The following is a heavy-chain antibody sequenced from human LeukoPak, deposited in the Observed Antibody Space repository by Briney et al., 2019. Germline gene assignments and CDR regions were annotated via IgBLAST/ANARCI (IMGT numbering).Heavy chain of an antibody. CDR3: AREKYYDILTGHPDD. J-gene: IGHJ4*02. CDR1: GGTFSSYA. Sequence: SVKVSCKASGGTFSSYAISWVRQAPGQGLEWMGRIIPILGIANYAQKFQGRVTITADKSTSTAYMELSSLRSEDTAVYYCAREKYYDILTGHPDDWGQGTLVTVSS. D-gene: IGHD3-9*01. V-gene: IGHV1-69*10. CDR2: IIPILGIA.